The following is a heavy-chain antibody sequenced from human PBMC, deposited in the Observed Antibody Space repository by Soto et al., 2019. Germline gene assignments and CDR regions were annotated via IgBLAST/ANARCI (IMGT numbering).Heavy chain of an antibody. Sequence: SETLSLTCAVYGGSFSGYYWSWIRQPPGKGPEWIGEINHSGVTNYKPSLKRRVTISVDTSKNQFSLQLKSVTAADTALYYCARFSGSYYYAMDVWGQGSTVTVSS. J-gene: IGHJ6*02. D-gene: IGHD6-19*01. CDR3: ARFSGSYYYAMDV. CDR2: INHSGVT. CDR1: GGSFSGYY. V-gene: IGHV4-34*01.